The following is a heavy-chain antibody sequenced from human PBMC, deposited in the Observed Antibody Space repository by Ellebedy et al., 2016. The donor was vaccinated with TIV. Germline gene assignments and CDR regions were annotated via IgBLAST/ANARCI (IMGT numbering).Heavy chain of an antibody. J-gene: IGHJ4*02. CDR3: ARDAPWGTSLAVDY. D-gene: IGHD3-16*01. CDR1: GYTFTRYY. V-gene: IGHV1-46*01. CDR2: INPGGGST. Sequence: ASVKVSXKASGYTFTRYYMHWVRQAPGQGLEWMGKINPGGGSTTYAQKFQGRVTMTRDRSTSTVYMELSSLRSEDTAVYYCARDAPWGTSLAVDYWGQGTLVTVSS.